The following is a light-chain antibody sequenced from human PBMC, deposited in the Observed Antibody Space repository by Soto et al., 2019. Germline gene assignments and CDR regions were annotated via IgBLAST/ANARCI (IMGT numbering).Light chain of an antibody. CDR1: QSVRSNY. CDR3: QQYGSSPLT. Sequence: EIVLTQSPDTLSLSPGERATLSCRASQSVRSNYLAWYQQKAGQAPRFLIYDASSRATGIPDRFSGSGSGTDFTLTISRLEPEDFAVYYCQQYGSSPLTFGGGTKV. CDR2: DAS. V-gene: IGKV3-20*01. J-gene: IGKJ4*01.